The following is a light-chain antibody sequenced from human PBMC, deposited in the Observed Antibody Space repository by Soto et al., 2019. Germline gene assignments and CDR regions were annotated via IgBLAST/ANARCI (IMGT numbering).Light chain of an antibody. CDR3: QQYGSSPIT. CDR2: GAS. Sequence: EIVLTQSPGTLSSSPGERATLSCRASQSVSSNFLAWYQQRPGQAPRLLIYGASSRATGIPDRFSGSGSETDVTLTISRLEPEDFALYYCQQYGSSPITFGHGTRLDIK. V-gene: IGKV3-20*01. J-gene: IGKJ5*01. CDR1: QSVSSNF.